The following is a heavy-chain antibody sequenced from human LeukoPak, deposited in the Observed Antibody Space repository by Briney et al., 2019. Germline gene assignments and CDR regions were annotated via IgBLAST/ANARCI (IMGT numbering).Heavy chain of an antibody. D-gene: IGHD6-19*01. V-gene: IGHV7-4-1*02. J-gene: IGHJ4*02. CDR3: VREGLAGGDY. Sequence: ASVKVSCKASGYTFLTYNLNWVRQAPGQGLEWMGWIDTNTGNPTYAQGFTGRFVFSLDTSVSTAYLQISSLKAEDTAVFYCVREGLAGGDYWGQGTLVTVSS. CDR2: IDTNTGNP. CDR1: GYTFLTYN.